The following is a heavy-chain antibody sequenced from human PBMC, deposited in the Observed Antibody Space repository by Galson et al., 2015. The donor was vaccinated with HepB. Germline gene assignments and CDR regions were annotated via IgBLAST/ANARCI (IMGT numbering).Heavy chain of an antibody. CDR2: IYSSGAT. J-gene: IGHJ4*02. CDR1: GFRVGESF. CDR3: ARESNWAYDS. Sequence: SLRLSCAVSGFRVGESFLSWVRQVPGGGLEYVSDIYSSGATYYRDSVRGRFTMSRDAFQNSLYHQMNNLRVEDTAIYFCARESNWAYDSWGTGTLVTVSS. D-gene: IGHD3-16*01. V-gene: IGHV3-53*01.